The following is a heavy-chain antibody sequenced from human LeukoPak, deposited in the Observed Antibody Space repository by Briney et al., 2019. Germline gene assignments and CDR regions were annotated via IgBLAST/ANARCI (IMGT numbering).Heavy chain of an antibody. CDR2: INQDGSKK. CDR3: AKWGPYCVGDYCPALDS. CDR1: RFTFSIYW. D-gene: IGHD2-21*02. V-gene: IGHV3-7*01. J-gene: IGHJ4*02. Sequence: GGSLRLSCVASRFTFSIYWMSWVRQAPGKGPEWVANINQDGSKKRYADSMKGRFTISRDNAKESLYLQLNSLRAEDTAVYYCAKWGPYCVGDYCPALDSWGPGTLVTVSS.